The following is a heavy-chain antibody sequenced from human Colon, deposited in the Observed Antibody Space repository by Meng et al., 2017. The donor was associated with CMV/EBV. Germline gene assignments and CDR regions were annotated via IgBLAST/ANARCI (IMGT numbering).Heavy chain of an antibody. CDR2: ISHDGSKR. CDR1: GFTFSSYP. D-gene: IGHD2/OR15-2a*01. CDR3: ARASNTSFDP. V-gene: IGHV3-30*04. Sequence: GESLKISCAASGFTFSSYPIHWVRQGPGKGLEWVALISHDGSKRFYADSVKGRFTISRDNSKNTVDLQMDSLRGEDAAIYYCARASNTSFDPWGQGTRVTVS. J-gene: IGHJ5*02.